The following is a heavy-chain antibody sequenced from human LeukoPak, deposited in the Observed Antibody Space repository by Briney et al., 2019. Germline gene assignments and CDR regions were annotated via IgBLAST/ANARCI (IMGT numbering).Heavy chain of an antibody. J-gene: IGHJ5*02. Sequence: QPGGSLRLSCAASGFTFSNYWMNWVRQAPGKGLEWVANIKQDGTEKYYVDSVKGRFTISRDNAENSQNLQMNSLRAEDTAVYYCARGMTVAANWFDPWGQGTLVTVSS. CDR2: IKQDGTEK. V-gene: IGHV3-7*05. CDR3: ARGMTVAANWFDP. D-gene: IGHD6-19*01. CDR1: GFTFSNYW.